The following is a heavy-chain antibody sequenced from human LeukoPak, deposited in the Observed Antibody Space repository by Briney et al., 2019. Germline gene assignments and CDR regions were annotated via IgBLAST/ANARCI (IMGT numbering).Heavy chain of an antibody. D-gene: IGHD2-15*01. CDR1: GYTFTDYY. Sequence: ASVTVSFETSGYTFTDYYIHWVRQAPGQGLEWMGRINPKTGATNYGQMFQGRVTMTRDTSITTAYMELSSLNSGDTAIYYCARDPTPEYYYYYYMDVWGKGTRVTVSS. CDR2: INPKTGAT. J-gene: IGHJ6*03. CDR3: ARDPTPEYYYYYYMDV. V-gene: IGHV1-2*06.